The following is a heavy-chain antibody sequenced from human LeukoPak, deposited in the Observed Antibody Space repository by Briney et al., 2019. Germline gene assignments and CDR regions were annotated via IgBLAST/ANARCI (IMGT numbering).Heavy chain of an antibody. Sequence: GGSLRLSCAASGFTFSNYAMSWVRQAPGRGLEWVSAISGSGDYTYYADSVKGRFTISRDNSKNTLYLQMNSLRAEDTAVYYCAKGGSSSWYGDAFDIWGQGTMVTVSS. D-gene: IGHD6-13*01. CDR2: ISGSGDYT. J-gene: IGHJ3*02. CDR1: GFTFSNYA. V-gene: IGHV3-23*01. CDR3: AKGGSSSWYGDAFDI.